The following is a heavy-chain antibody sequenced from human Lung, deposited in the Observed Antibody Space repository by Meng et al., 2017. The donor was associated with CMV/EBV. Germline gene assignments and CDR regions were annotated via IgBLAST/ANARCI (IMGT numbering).Heavy chain of an antibody. CDR3: ASFPPPGKQWLVTDY. CDR2: IYHSGST. Sequence: QAQLPDSGPGLVKPSGTLSLPCAVSGGSISSSNWWSWVRQPPGKGLEWIGEIYHSGSTNYNPSLKSRVTISVDKSKNQFSLKLSSVTAADTAVYYCASFPPPGKQWLVTDYWGQGTLVTVSS. V-gene: IGHV4-4*02. D-gene: IGHD6-19*01. CDR1: GGSISSSNW. J-gene: IGHJ4*02.